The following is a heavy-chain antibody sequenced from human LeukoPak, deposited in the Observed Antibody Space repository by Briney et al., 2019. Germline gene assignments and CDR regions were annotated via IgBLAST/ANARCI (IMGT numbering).Heavy chain of an antibody. CDR3: ARHAHIVAAAGFDY. V-gene: IGHV4-59*08. J-gene: IGHJ4*02. CDR2: ICYSGST. D-gene: IGHD6-13*01. CDR1: GGSISSYY. Sequence: SETLSLTCTASGGSISSYYWSWIRQPPGKGLEWIGYICYSGSTNYNPSLKSRVTISVDTSKNQFSLKLSSVTAADTAVYYCARHAHIVAAAGFDYWGQGTLVTVSS.